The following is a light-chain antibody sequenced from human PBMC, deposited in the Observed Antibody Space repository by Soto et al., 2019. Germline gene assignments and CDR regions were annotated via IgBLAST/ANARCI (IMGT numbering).Light chain of an antibody. CDR2: GAS. V-gene: IGKV3-15*01. CDR1: QSVNSN. Sequence: ETVMTHSPATLSVSPGERATLSCRASQSVNSNLAWYQQKLGQAPRVLIYGASTRANGIPARFSGSGSETEFILTISSLQSEDFAVYFCQHYNTWPWTFGQGTKVDIK. J-gene: IGKJ1*01. CDR3: QHYNTWPWT.